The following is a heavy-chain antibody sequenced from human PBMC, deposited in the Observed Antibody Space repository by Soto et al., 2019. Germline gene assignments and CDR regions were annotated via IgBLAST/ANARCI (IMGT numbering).Heavy chain of an antibody. V-gene: IGHV1-8*01. Sequence: ASVKVSCKASGYTFTSYDINWVRQATRQGLEWMGWMNPNSGNTGYAQKFQGRVTMTRNTSISTAYMELSSLRSEDTAVYYCARGPSAPTYYYYYYMDVWGKGTTVTVSS. J-gene: IGHJ6*03. CDR1: GYTFTSYD. CDR3: ARGPSAPTYYYYYYMDV. CDR2: MNPNSGNT.